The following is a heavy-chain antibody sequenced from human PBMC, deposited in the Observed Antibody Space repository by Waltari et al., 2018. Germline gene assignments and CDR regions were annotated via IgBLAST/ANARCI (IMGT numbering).Heavy chain of an antibody. Sequence: QVQLQQWGAGLLKPSETLSLTCAVYGGSFSGYYWSWIRQPPGKGLEWIGEINHSGSTNYNRSLKSRVTISVDTSKNQFSLKLSSVTAADTAVYYCARHGIAAAGLIDYWGQGTLVTVSS. J-gene: IGHJ4*02. CDR2: INHSGST. V-gene: IGHV4-34*01. CDR3: ARHGIAAAGLIDY. D-gene: IGHD6-13*01. CDR1: GGSFSGYY.